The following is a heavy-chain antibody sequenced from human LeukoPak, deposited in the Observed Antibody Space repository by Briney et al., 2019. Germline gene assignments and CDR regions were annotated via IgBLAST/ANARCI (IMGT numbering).Heavy chain of an antibody. J-gene: IGHJ3*02. CDR3: ARDAVGDSGAFDI. CDR2: TRNKANSYTT. Sequence: GGSLRLSCAASGFTFSDHYMDWVRQAPGKGREGFGRTRNKANSYTTEYAASVKGRFTISRDDSKNSLYLQMNSLKTEDTAVYYCARDAVGDSGAFDIWGQGTMVTVSS. V-gene: IGHV3-72*01. CDR1: GFTFSDHY. D-gene: IGHD3-10*01.